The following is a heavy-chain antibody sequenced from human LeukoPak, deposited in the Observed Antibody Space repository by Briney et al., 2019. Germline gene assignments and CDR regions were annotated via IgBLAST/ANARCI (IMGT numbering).Heavy chain of an antibody. Sequence: SVKVSCKASGGTFMSYAISWVRQAPGQGLEWMGGIIPIFGTANYAQKFQGRVTITADEPTSTAYMELSSLRSEDTAVYYCARGRYDYGDYGCDYWGQGTLVTVSS. CDR3: ARGRYDYGDYGCDY. CDR2: IIPIFGTA. J-gene: IGHJ4*02. D-gene: IGHD4-17*01. CDR1: GGTFMSYA. V-gene: IGHV1-69*13.